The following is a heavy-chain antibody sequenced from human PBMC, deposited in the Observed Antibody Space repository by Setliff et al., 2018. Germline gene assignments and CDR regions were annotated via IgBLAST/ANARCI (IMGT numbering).Heavy chain of an antibody. CDR3: AREGVDTRSSTDYRYYMDV. J-gene: IGHJ6*03. V-gene: IGHV1-69*05. D-gene: IGHD5-18*01. CDR2: TIPLFGTT. Sequence: SVKVSCKASGGTFSNYGVSWVWQAPGQGLEWMGGTIPLFGTTDYAPNFHGRVTIITDESTSTAYMELSSLTSDDTAVYYCAREGVDTRSSTDYRYYMDVWGKGTTVTVSS. CDR1: GGTFSNYG.